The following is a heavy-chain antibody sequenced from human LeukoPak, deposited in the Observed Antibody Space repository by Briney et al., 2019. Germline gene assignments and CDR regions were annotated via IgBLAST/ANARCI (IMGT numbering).Heavy chain of an antibody. CDR1: GGSISSGGYS. D-gene: IGHD3-10*01. J-gene: IGHJ4*02. CDR3: ARGGAGSGSYYDN. CDR2: IYHSGST. V-gene: IGHV4-30-2*01. Sequence: SGTLSLTCAVSGGSISSGGYSWSWIRQPPGKGLEWIGYIYHSGSTYYNPSLKSRVTISVDRSKNQFSLKLSSVTAADTAVYYCARGGAGSGSYYDNWGQGTLVTVSS.